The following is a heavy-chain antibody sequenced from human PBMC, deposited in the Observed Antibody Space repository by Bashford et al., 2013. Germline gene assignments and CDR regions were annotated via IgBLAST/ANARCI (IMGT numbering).Heavy chain of an antibody. J-gene: IGHJ4*02. CDR2: INSDGSIR. Sequence: GGSLRLSCAASGFTLTTYWMHWARQAPGKGLVWVSRINSDGSIRSYADSVKGRFTISRDNAKNTVYLQMNSLRVDDTAVYYCVSDLMGATNYWGQGILVTVSS. V-gene: IGHV3-74*01. CDR3: VSDLMGATNY. CDR1: GFTLTTYW. D-gene: IGHD1-26*01.